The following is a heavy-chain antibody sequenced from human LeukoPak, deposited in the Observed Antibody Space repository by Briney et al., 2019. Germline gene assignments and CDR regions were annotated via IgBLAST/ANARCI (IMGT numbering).Heavy chain of an antibody. CDR2: IYIAGSP. V-gene: IGHV4-4*07. CDR1: GGSISSYY. D-gene: IGHD3-9*01. Sequence: PSETLSLTCTVSGGSISSYYWSWIRQPAGKGLEWIGRIYIAGSPDDNPSLKSRVTISLDKSKNHFSLKLSSVTAADTAVYYCARHAGFGMALYHMDVWGKGTTVTVSS. CDR3: ARHAGFGMALYHMDV. J-gene: IGHJ6*03.